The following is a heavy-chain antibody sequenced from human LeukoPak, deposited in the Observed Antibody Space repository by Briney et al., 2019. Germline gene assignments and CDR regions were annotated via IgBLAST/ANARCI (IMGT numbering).Heavy chain of an antibody. Sequence: ASVKVSCKASGYTFTGYYMHWVRQATGQGLEWMGWMNPNSGNTGYAQKFQGRVTMTRNTSIGTAYMELSSLRSEDTAVYYCARGLATVTTRAFDIWGQGTMVTVSS. V-gene: IGHV1-8*02. CDR3: ARGLATVTTRAFDI. CDR2: MNPNSGNT. CDR1: GYTFTGYY. J-gene: IGHJ3*02. D-gene: IGHD4-17*01.